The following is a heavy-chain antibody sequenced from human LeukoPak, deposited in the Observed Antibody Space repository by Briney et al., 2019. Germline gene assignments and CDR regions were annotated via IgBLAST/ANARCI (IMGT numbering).Heavy chain of an antibody. Sequence: GGSLRLSCVASGFTFEDYGMNWVRQVPGKGLEWVSGINWSGDAAGYVDSVRGRFTISRDNAQNTRYLQTENLRPEDNAIYYRARVGGQPALGGDDYYDYYMDVWGKGTTVTVSS. D-gene: IGHD7-27*01. CDR1: GFTFEDYG. V-gene: IGHV3-20*04. CDR2: INWSGDAA. J-gene: IGHJ6*03. CDR3: ARVGGQPALGGDDYYDYYMDV.